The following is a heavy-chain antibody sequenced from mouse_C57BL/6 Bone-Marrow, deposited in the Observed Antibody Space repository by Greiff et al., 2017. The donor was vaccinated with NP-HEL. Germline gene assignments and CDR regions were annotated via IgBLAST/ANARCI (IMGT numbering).Heavy chain of an antibody. D-gene: IGHD2-3*01. CDR1: GYAFTNYL. J-gene: IGHJ2*01. CDR3: AREGAYDGYYVRYFDY. CDR2: INTGSGGT. Sequence: VQVVESGAELVRPGTSVKVSCKASGYAFTNYLIEWVKQRPGQGLEWIGVINTGSGGTNYNEKFKGKATLTADKSSSTAYMQLSSLTSEDSAVYFCAREGAYDGYYVRYFDYWGQGTTLTVSS. V-gene: IGHV1-54*01.